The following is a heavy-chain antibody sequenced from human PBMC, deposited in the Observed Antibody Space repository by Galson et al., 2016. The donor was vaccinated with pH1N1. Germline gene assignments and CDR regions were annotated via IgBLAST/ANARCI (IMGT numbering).Heavy chain of an antibody. J-gene: IGHJ4*02. CDR1: GYTFTTSY. D-gene: IGHD1-26*01. Sequence: SVKVSCKASGYTFTTSYIHWVRQAPGEGPEWMGAIDPSNGGTTYAQKFQARVTMTRDTSTSTVYLDLSRLRSEDTSAFYCTRDLGRRREFWGQGTLVTVSS. CDR2: IDPSNGGT. CDR3: TRDLGRRREF. V-gene: IGHV1-46*01.